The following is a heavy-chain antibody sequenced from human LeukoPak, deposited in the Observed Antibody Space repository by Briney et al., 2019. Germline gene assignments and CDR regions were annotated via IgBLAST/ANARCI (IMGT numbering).Heavy chain of an antibody. V-gene: IGHV1-18*01. CDR1: GYTFTSYG. CDR2: ISAYSNNT. D-gene: IGHD5-18*01. CDR3: ARDVGSYSRNLYYFDY. J-gene: IGHJ4*02. Sequence: ASVRVSCKASGYTFTSYGIRWVRQAPGRGLEWTGWISAYSNNTNYAQKFQGRVTMTTDTSTSTAYMELRSLTSADTGVYYCARDVGSYSRNLYYFDYWGQGTLVTVSS.